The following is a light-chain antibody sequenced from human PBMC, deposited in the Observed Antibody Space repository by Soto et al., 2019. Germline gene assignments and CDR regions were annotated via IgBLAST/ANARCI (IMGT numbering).Light chain of an antibody. Sequence: QAVLTQPASVSGSPGQSITLSCTGTSSDVGGYNYVSWYQQHPGKAPKLMIYEVTNRPSGVSNRFSGSKSGNTASLTISGLQAEDEADYYCSSYTSINTLGLFGGGTKLTVL. CDR2: EVT. J-gene: IGLJ2*01. V-gene: IGLV2-14*01. CDR1: SSDVGGYNY. CDR3: SSYTSINTLGL.